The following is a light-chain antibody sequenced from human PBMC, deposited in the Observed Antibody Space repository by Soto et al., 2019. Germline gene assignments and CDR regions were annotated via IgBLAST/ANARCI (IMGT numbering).Light chain of an antibody. J-gene: IGKJ2*01. CDR1: QSVSSSS. Sequence: EIVLTQSPDTLSLSPGERATLSCRASQSVSSSSIAWYQQKPGQAPRLLIYGASSRATGIPDRFSGSGSGTDFTLIISRLAPEDFAVYYCQRYGTSLYTFGQGTKLEIK. CDR2: GAS. CDR3: QRYGTSLYT. V-gene: IGKV3-20*01.